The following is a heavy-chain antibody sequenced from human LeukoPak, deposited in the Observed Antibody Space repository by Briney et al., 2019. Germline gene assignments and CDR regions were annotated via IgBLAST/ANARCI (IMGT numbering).Heavy chain of an antibody. Sequence: GGSLRLSCAASGFTFSSYAMHWVRQAPGKGLEWVAVISYDGSNKYYADSVKGRFTISRDNSKNTLYLQMNSLRAEDTAVYYCASLSSGVAFDIWGQGTMVTVSS. CDR1: GFTFSSYA. D-gene: IGHD6-19*01. J-gene: IGHJ3*02. V-gene: IGHV3-30-3*01. CDR2: ISYDGSNK. CDR3: ASLSSGVAFDI.